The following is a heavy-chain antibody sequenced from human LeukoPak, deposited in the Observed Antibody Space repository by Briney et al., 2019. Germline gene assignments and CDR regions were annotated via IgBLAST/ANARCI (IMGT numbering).Heavy chain of an antibody. V-gene: IGHV3-21*01. CDR2: ISGSSSYR. J-gene: IGHJ6*03. CDR3: ARLGRIAVAGTERVDYYYYMDV. D-gene: IGHD6-19*01. Sequence: PGGSLRLSCAASGFTFSSYSMNWVRQAPGKGLEWVSSISGSSSYRYYAESVKGRFTISRDNAKNSLYLQMNSLRAEDTAVYYCARLGRIAVAGTERVDYYYYMDVWGKGTTVTVSS. CDR1: GFTFSSYS.